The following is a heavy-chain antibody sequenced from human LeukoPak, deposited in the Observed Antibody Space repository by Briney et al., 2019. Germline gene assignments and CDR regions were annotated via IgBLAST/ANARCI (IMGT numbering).Heavy chain of an antibody. J-gene: IGHJ2*01. V-gene: IGHV4-39*01. CDR1: GGSINSRDYY. CDR2: IYYTEST. D-gene: IGHD2-2*02. Sequence: PPETLSLTCAVSGGSINSRDYYWGWIRQPPGKGLEWVGSIYYTESTFHNPSLKSRVIISVDTSRNLFSLKLTSVTAADSAIYYCARQTIASVTGYMLFDLWGRGTLVIVSS. CDR3: ARQTIASVTGYMLFDL.